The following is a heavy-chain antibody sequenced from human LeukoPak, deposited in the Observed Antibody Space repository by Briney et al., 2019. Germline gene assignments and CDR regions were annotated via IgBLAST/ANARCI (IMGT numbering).Heavy chain of an antibody. CDR3: ARRPRYSSGWYYFDS. CDR1: GGSFSGDY. D-gene: IGHD6-19*01. CDR2: INHSGST. Sequence: SETLSLTCAVYGGSFSGDYWNWIRQPPGKGLEWIGEINHSGSTNSNPSLKSRVTISVDRSKNQFSLKLSSVAAADTAVYYCARRPRYSSGWYYFDSWGQGTLVTVSS. V-gene: IGHV4-34*01. J-gene: IGHJ4*02.